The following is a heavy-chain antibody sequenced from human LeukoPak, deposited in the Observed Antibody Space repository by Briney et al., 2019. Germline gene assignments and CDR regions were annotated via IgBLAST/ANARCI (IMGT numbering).Heavy chain of an antibody. CDR1: GGSISSYY. CDR3: ARLKGYGYGYGDY. CDR2: IYYGGSD. Sequence: SETLSLTCTVSGGSISSYYWGWIRQPPGKGLEWIGSIYYGGSDYYNPSLKGRVTISVDTSRNQFSLKVSSVTAADTAVYYCARLKGYGYGYGDYWGQGTLVTVSS. J-gene: IGHJ4*02. V-gene: IGHV4-39*01. D-gene: IGHD5-18*01.